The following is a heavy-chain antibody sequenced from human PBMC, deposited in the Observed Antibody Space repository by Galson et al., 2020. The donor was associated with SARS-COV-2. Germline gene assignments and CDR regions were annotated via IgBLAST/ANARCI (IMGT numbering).Heavy chain of an antibody. CDR3: ARIPGVQQLDP. Sequence: SQTPSLTCAVYGRSFSGYYWSRIRQPPGKGLEWNGEINHSGRTNYKPSLKSRATISVDTSKNQFSLKLSSVTAADTAVYYCARIPGVQQLDPWGHGTLVAVSS. CDR1: GRSFSGYY. D-gene: IGHD6-13*01. V-gene: IGHV4-34*01. J-gene: IGHJ5*02. CDR2: INHSGRT.